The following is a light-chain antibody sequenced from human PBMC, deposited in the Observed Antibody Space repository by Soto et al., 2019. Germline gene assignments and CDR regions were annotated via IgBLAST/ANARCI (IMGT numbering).Light chain of an antibody. J-gene: IGKJ1*01. Sequence: EIVLTQSPGTLSLSPGERATLSCRASQSVSSSYLAWYQQKPGQAPRLLIYGASSRATGIPDRFSGSGSGTDFSLTISRLEPEDFAEYYCQQYRSSTGTFGQGTKVEIK. CDR1: QSVSSSY. CDR3: QQYRSSTGT. CDR2: GAS. V-gene: IGKV3-20*01.